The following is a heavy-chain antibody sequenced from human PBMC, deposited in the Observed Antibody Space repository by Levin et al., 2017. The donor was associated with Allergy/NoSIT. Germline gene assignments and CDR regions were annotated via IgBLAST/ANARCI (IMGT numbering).Heavy chain of an antibody. Sequence: GESLKISCAASGFTFSGYSMNWVRQAPGKGLEWVSYISRSGDTIYYADSVKGRFTISRDNAKNSLYLQMKSLRGEDTAMYYCARRGLDILTGYAYYFDSWGLGTLVTVSS. D-gene: IGHD3-9*01. CDR1: GFTFSGYS. V-gene: IGHV3-48*01. CDR3: ARRGLDILTGYAYYFDS. CDR2: ISRSGDTI. J-gene: IGHJ4*02.